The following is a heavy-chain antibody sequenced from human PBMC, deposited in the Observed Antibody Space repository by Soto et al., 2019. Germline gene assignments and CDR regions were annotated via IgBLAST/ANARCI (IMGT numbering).Heavy chain of an antibody. Sequence: DVKLVESGGGMVQPGDSLRLSCEVSGFIFSMYSMSWVRQTPGKGLEWVAKIPQDGVDGHYADAVKGRFTISRDNGKNSLYLHMNNLRAEDTAVYYCARDHLILPAHDFFYGSDVWGRGATVTVSS. CDR3: ARDHLILPAHDFFYGSDV. D-gene: IGHD2-21*02. J-gene: IGHJ6*02. V-gene: IGHV3-7*03. CDR1: GFIFSMYS. CDR2: IPQDGVDG.